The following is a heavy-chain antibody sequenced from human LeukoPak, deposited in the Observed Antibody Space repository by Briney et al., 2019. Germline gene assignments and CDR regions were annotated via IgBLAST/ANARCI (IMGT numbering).Heavy chain of an antibody. J-gene: IGHJ4*02. CDR3: ARGIAAAGTEYYFDY. V-gene: IGHV3-66*01. CDR1: GFTVSSTY. CDR2: LHTAGNT. Sequence: AGGSLRLSCVASGFTVSSTYMNWVRQAPGKGLEWVSVLHTAGNTNYADSVKGRFTITRDKSKNTLYLQVSRLRAEDTAVYYCARGIAAAGTEYYFDYWGQGTLVTVSS. D-gene: IGHD6-13*01.